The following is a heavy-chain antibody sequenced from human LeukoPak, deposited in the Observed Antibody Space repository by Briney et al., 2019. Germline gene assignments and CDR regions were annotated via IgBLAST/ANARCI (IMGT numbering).Heavy chain of an antibody. CDR2: INPSGGST. Sequence: GASVKVSCKASGYTFTSYYMHWVRQAPGQGLEWMGIINPSGGSTSYAQKFQGRVTITADKSTSTAYMELSSLRSEDTAVYYCARGGVLLAGATPFDYWGQGTLVTVSS. J-gene: IGHJ4*02. CDR1: GYTFTSYY. D-gene: IGHD1-26*01. CDR3: ARGGVLLAGATPFDY. V-gene: IGHV1-46*01.